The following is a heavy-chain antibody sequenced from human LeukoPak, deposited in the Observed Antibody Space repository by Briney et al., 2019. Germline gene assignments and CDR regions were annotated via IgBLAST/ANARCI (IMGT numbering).Heavy chain of an antibody. Sequence: SETLSLTCTVSGGSLSSSSYYWGWIRQPPGKGLEWIGSINYSGSTHHNPSLKSRVTISVDTSKNQFSLKLSSVTAADTAVYYCARHWAGPFDYWGQGTLVTVSS. D-gene: IGHD3-16*01. CDR2: INYSGST. CDR3: ARHWAGPFDY. J-gene: IGHJ4*02. V-gene: IGHV4-39*01. CDR1: GGSLSSSSYY.